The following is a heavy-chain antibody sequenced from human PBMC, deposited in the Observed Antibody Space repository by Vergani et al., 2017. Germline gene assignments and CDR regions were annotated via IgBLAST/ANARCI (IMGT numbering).Heavy chain of an antibody. CDR3: ARDGYYDSSGYYGREDAFDI. J-gene: IGHJ3*02. Sequence: VQLVESGGGLVKPGGSLRLSCAASGFTFSDYYMSWVRQAPGKGLEWVSVIYSGGSTYYADSVKGRFTISRDNSKNTLYLQMNSLRAEDTAVYYCARDGYYDSSGYYGREDAFDIWGQGTMVTVSS. CDR1: GFTFSDYY. D-gene: IGHD3-22*01. V-gene: IGHV3-66*01. CDR2: IYSGGST.